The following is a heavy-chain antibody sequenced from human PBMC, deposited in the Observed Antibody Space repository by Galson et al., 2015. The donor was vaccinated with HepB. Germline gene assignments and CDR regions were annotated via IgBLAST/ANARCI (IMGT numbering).Heavy chain of an antibody. CDR1: GFSLSASGVG. V-gene: IGHV2-5*02. Sequence: PALVKPTQTLTLTCTFSGFSLSASGVGVGWIRQPPGKALEWLALIYWDDDKRYSPSLKSRLTITKDTSKNQVVLTVTNMDPVDTATYFCAHRQVGVIFDFWGQGTLVTVSS. D-gene: IGHD3-22*01. J-gene: IGHJ4*02. CDR3: AHRQVGVIFDF. CDR2: IYWDDDK.